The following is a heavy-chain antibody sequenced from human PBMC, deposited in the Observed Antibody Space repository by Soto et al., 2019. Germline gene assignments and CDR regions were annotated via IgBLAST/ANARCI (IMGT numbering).Heavy chain of an antibody. J-gene: IGHJ4*02. CDR3: ATYQQRGRDEY. Sequence: PGGSLRLSCAASGFTFSSYAMHWVRQARGKGLEWVAVISYDGSNKYYADSVKGRFTISRDNSKNTLYLQMNILRADDTAVYYCATYQQRGRDEYWGQGTLVTVS. D-gene: IGHD2-2*01. V-gene: IGHV3-30-3*01. CDR2: ISYDGSNK. CDR1: GFTFSSYA.